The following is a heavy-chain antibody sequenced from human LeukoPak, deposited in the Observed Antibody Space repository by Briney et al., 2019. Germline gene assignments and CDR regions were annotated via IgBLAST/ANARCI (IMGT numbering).Heavy chain of an antibody. CDR2: IRPSGDNT. Sequence: GGSLRLSCAASGFTFSSYDMTWVRQAPGRGLEWASSIRPSGDNTYYGDSVKGRFTISRENSKNTVYLQMNNMGVDDTAVYYCARVAGWHWFDPWGQGTLVTVSS. J-gene: IGHJ5*02. V-gene: IGHV3-23*01. D-gene: IGHD6-19*01. CDR1: GFTFSSYD. CDR3: ARVAGWHWFDP.